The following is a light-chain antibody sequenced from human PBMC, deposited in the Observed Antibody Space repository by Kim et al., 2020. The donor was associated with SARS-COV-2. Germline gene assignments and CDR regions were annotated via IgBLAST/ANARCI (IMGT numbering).Light chain of an antibody. CDR3: NSRDSSGNHYV. CDR2: GKN. CDR1: SLRSYY. J-gene: IGLJ1*01. Sequence: VALGQTGRITCQGDSLRSYYASWYQQKPGQAPVLVIYGKNNRPSGIPDRFSGSSSGNTASLTITGAQAEDEADYYCNSRDSSGNHYVFGTGTKVTVL. V-gene: IGLV3-19*01.